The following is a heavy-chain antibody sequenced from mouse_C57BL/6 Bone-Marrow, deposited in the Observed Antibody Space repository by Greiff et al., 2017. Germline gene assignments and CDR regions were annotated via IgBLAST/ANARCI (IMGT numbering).Heavy chain of an antibody. V-gene: IGHV1-59*01. Sequence: QVQLQQSGPELVKPGASVKLSCKASGYTFTSYWMHWVKQRPGQGLEWIGVIDPSDSYTNYNQKFKGKATLTVDTSSSTAYMQLSSLTSEDSAVYYCARLDYYYGSPFDYWGQGTTLTVSS. J-gene: IGHJ2*01. D-gene: IGHD1-1*01. CDR2: IDPSDSYT. CDR1: GYTFTSYW. CDR3: ARLDYYYGSPFDY.